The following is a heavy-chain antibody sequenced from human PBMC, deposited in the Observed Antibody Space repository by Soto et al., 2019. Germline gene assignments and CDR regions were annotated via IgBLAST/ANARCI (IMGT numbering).Heavy chain of an antibody. D-gene: IGHD2-15*01. J-gene: IGHJ5*02. V-gene: IGHV1-18*01. CDR3: ARGVMQVYCSARHCYVWIHP. CDR2: INTYNGNT. CDR1: GYSFRNYG. Sequence: ASVKVSCKASGYSFRNYGISWVRQAPGQGLEWLGWINTYNGNTNYAQKFQGRVIMTTETSTSTAYMELRSLRSDDTAVYYCARGVMQVYCSARHCYVWIHPPGQATLVSVSS.